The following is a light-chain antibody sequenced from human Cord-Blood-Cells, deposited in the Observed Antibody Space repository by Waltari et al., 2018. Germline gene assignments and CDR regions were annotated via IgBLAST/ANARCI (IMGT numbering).Light chain of an antibody. CDR1: QSVSSSY. V-gene: IGKV3-20*01. CDR3: QQYGSSPLT. J-gene: IGKJ4*01. CDR2: GAS. Sequence: IVLTQSPGTLSLSTGERATLSCRPSQSVSSSYLAWYQQKPGQAPRLLIHGASSRATGIPDRFSGSGSGTDFTLTISRLEPEDFAVYYCQQYGSSPLTFGGGTKVEIK.